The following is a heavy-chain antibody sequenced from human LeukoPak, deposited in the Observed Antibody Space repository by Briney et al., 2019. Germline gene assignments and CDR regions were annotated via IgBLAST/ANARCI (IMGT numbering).Heavy chain of an antibody. Sequence: GGSLRLSCAASGFTFSNYGMHWVRQAPGKGLEWVAFMQYDGSDKFLADSVKGRFTISRDNSKNTLYLQMNSLRAEDTAVYYCPKEQHLQPFDYWGQGTLVTVS. CDR1: GFTFSNYG. J-gene: IGHJ4*02. CDR2: MQYDGSDK. V-gene: IGHV3-30*02. CDR3: PKEQHLQPFDY.